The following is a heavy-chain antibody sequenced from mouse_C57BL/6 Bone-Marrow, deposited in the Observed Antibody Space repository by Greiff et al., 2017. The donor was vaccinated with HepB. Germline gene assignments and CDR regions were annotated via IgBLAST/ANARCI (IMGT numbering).Heavy chain of an antibody. CDR2: IHPNSGST. V-gene: IGHV1-64*01. CDR1: GYTFTSYW. CDR3: ARSPSSYGAMDY. Sequence: QVQLQQSGAELVKPGASVKLSCKASGYTFTSYWVHWVKQRPGQGLEWIGMIHPNSGSTNYNEKFKSKATLTVDKSSSTAYMQLSSLTSEDSAVYYCARSPSSYGAMDYWGQGTSVTVSS. D-gene: IGHD1-1*01. J-gene: IGHJ4*01.